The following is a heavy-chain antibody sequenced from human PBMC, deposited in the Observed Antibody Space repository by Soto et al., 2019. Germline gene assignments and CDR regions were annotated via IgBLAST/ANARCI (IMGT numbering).Heavy chain of an antibody. CDR2: ISYDGINE. Sequence: QVQLVESGGSVVQPGRSLRLSCEASGFTFTSYAMHWVRQAPGKGLEWVAVISYDGINEYYADSVKVRFTISRDNSKNTLFLQMSSLRVEDTAVYYCARDRLRLGELSLIGYFDYWGQGTLVTVSS. D-gene: IGHD3-16*02. V-gene: IGHV3-30*15. J-gene: IGHJ4*02. CDR1: GFTFTSYA. CDR3: ARDRLRLGELSLIGYFDY.